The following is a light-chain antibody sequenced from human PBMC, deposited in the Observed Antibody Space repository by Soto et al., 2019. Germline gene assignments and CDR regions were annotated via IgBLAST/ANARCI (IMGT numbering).Light chain of an antibody. Sequence: QSVLTQPPSASGSPGQSVTISCTGTSSDVGGCDFVSWYQHHPGKAPKLIIFDVSKRPSGVPDRFSGSKSGNTASLTVSGLQAEDEADYYCSSYEGSNTWVFGGGTKLTVL. V-gene: IGLV2-8*01. J-gene: IGLJ3*02. CDR3: SSYEGSNTWV. CDR2: DVS. CDR1: SSDVGGCDF.